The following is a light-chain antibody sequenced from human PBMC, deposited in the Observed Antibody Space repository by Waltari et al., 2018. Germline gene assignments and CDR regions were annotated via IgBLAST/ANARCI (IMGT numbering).Light chain of an antibody. CDR2: AAS. CDR3: LQYNNYPYS. V-gene: IGKV1-17*01. Sequence: DIQMTQSPSSLSASAGDRVTITCRASQGIRIYLNWYQQKPGRAPKRLIYAASNLDSGVPSRFSGSGSGTDFTLTISSPQPEDFATYYCLQYNNYPYSFGQGTKVEIK. CDR1: QGIRIY. J-gene: IGKJ2*03.